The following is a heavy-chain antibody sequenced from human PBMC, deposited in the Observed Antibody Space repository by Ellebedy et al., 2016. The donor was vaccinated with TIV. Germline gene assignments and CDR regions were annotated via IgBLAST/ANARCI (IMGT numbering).Heavy chain of an antibody. J-gene: IGHJ3*02. CDR3: ARESNWYDAIDI. CDR2: ISSDVDTK. V-gene: IGHV3-30*03. Sequence: GESLKISCAASGFTFGSYAMHWVRQSPGKGLEWVATISSDVDTKHYAESLKGRFTISRDNSNNTLYLQINSLRTEDTALYYCARESNWYDAIDIWGHGTRVIVS. CDR1: GFTFGSYA. D-gene: IGHD1-20*01.